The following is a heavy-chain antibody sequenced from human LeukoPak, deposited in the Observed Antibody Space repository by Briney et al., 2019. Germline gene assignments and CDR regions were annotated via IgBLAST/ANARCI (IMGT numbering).Heavy chain of an antibody. CDR3: ARGSNLLRTLDY. CDR2: IFYSGST. D-gene: IGHD3-10*01. J-gene: IGHJ4*02. V-gene: IGHV4-39*01. CDR1: GGSISSSSYY. Sequence: SETLSPTCTVSGGSISSSSYYWGWIRQPPGKGLEWIGSIFYSGSTYYNPSLKSRVTISVDTSKNQFSLKLSSVTAADTAVYYCARGSNLLRTLDYWGQGTLVTVSS.